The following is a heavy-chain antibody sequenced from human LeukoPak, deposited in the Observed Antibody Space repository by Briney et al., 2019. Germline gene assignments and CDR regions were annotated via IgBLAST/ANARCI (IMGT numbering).Heavy chain of an antibody. Sequence: GGSLRLSCAASGFTFSSYSMNWVRQAPGKGLEWVSYISSSSTIYYADSVKGRFTISRDNAKNSLYLQMNSLRDEDTAVYYCARESDSSGYYPPYYYYYGMDVWGQGTTVTVSS. CDR3: ARESDSSGYYPPYYYYYGMDV. J-gene: IGHJ6*02. CDR2: ISSSSTI. V-gene: IGHV3-48*02. D-gene: IGHD3-22*01. CDR1: GFTFSSYS.